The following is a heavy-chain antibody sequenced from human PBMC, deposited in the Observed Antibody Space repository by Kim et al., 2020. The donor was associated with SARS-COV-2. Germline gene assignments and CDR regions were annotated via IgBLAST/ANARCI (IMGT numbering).Heavy chain of an antibody. J-gene: IGHJ6*02. CDR3: ARDHVAADTEPYYYYGMDV. CDR1: GYTFTSYG. CDR2: ISAYNGNT. D-gene: IGHD6-19*01. V-gene: IGHV1-18*01. Sequence: ASVKVSCKASGYTFTSYGISWVRQAPGQGLEWMGWISAYNGNTNYAQKLQGRVTMTTDTSTSTAYMELRSLRSDDTAVYYCARDHVAADTEPYYYYGMDVWGQGTTVTVSS.